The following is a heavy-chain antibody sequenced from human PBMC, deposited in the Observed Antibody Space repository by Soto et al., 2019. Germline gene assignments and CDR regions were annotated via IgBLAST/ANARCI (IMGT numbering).Heavy chain of an antibody. J-gene: IGHJ4*02. CDR1: GFSVSTNA. CDR2: ISGSGRYT. Sequence: VQLLESGGGVVQPGGSLRLSCAASGFSVSTNAMSWVRQAPGKGLEWVSGISGSGRYTYYADSVKGRFTISRDNSKNTLSLQMNNLRGEDTARYYCAKDIAGGFDHWGQGALVTVSS. CDR3: AKDIAGGFDH. D-gene: IGHD1-26*01. V-gene: IGHV3-23*01.